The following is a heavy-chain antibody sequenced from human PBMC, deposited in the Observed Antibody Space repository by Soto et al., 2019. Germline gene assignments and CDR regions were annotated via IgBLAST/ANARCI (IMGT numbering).Heavy chain of an antibody. CDR1: GGSITGQY. Sequence: QVQLQESGPGLVKPSETLSLTCTVSGGSITGQYWSWFRQPPGKGLQWIGYIFYSGTTNYNPSLKSRVTSSVDTAKNQFSLKLSSVNTADTALYYCARVCSSGWSPDYWGQGTLVTVSS. V-gene: IGHV4-59*11. D-gene: IGHD6-19*01. J-gene: IGHJ4*02. CDR3: ARVCSSGWSPDY. CDR2: IFYSGTT.